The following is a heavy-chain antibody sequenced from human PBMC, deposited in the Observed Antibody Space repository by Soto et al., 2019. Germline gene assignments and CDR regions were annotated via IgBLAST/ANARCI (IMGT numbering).Heavy chain of an antibody. V-gene: IGHV1-69*02. D-gene: IGHD2-2*01. CDR3: ARCRPQPFEI. J-gene: IGHJ3*02. CDR1: GGTFSRYT. CDR2: IIPILGIA. Sequence: SVKVSCKASGGTFSRYTISWVGQAPGQGLEWMGRIIPILGIANYAQKFQGRVTITADKSTSTAYMELSSLRSEDTAVYFCARCRPQPFEIWGQGTMVTVSS.